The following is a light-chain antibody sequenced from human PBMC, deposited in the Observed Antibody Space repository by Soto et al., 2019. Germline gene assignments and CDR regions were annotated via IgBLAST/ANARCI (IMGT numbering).Light chain of an antibody. CDR3: QHYNSYSEA. J-gene: IGKJ1*01. V-gene: IGKV1-5*03. Sequence: QMTQSPSTLSASVGDRVSITCRTSQSINSWLAWYQQKPGEAPKLLIYKASTLKSGVPSRFSGSGSGTEFTLTISSLQPDDFATYYCQHYNSYSEAFGQGTKV. CDR2: KAS. CDR1: QSINSW.